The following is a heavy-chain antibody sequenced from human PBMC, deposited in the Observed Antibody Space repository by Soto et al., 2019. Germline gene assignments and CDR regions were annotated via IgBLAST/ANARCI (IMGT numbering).Heavy chain of an antibody. Sequence: QVQLVESGGGVVQPGRSLRLSCAASGFTFSSYAMHWVRQAPGKGLEWVAVISYDGSNKYYADSVKGRFTISRDNSKNTLYLQMNSLRAEDTAVYYCARDLPGGGSGWYPEYFQHWGQGTLVTVSS. CDR3: ARDLPGGGSGWYPEYFQH. J-gene: IGHJ1*01. V-gene: IGHV3-30-3*01. CDR1: GFTFSSYA. CDR2: ISYDGSNK. D-gene: IGHD6-19*01.